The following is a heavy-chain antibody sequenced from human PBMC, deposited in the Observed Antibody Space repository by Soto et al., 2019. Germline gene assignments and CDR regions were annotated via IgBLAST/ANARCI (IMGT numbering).Heavy chain of an antibody. Sequence: GGALRLSCAASGFTFSSYAMPWVRQAPGKGVEWVAVISYDGSNKYYADSVKGRFTISRDNSKNTLYLQMNSLRAEDTAVYYCARDRGGSYYDYYYGMDVWGQGTTVTVSS. V-gene: IGHV3-30-3*01. CDR2: ISYDGSNK. J-gene: IGHJ6*02. CDR1: GFTFSSYA. CDR3: ARDRGGSYYDYYYGMDV. D-gene: IGHD1-26*01.